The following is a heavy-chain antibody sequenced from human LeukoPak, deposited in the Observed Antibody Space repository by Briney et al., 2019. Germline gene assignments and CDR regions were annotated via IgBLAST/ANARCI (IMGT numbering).Heavy chain of an antibody. D-gene: IGHD6-19*01. J-gene: IGHJ5*02. CDR3: AKDRGSSSGWFP. V-gene: IGHV3-23*01. CDR1: GFTFSSYA. CDR2: ICGSGGTT. Sequence: GGSLRLSCAASGFTFSSYAMSWVRQAPGKGLEWVSAICGSGGTTYYADSVKGRFTISRDNSKNTLYLQMNSLRAEDTAVYYCAKDRGSSSGWFPWGQGTLVTVSS.